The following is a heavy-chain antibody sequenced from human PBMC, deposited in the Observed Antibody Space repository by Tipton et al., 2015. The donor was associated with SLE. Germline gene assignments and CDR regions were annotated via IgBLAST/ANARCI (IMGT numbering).Heavy chain of an antibody. J-gene: IGHJ6*02. D-gene: IGHD4-17*01. V-gene: IGHV3-7*01. CDR1: GFTFSSYW. CDR2: IKQDGSEK. Sequence: SLRLSCAASGFTFSSYWMSWVRQAPGKGLEWVANIKQDGSEKYYVDSVKGRFTISRDNAKNSLYLQMNSLRAEDTAVYYCARDKYDYGDYYYYGMDVWGQGTTVTVSS. CDR3: ARDKYDYGDYYYYGMDV.